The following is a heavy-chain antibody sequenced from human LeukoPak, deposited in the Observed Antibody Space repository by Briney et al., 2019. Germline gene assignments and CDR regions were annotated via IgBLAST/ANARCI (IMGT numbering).Heavy chain of an antibody. Sequence: GGSLRLSCAASGFTFSTNWMSWFRQAPGKGPEWVAHIKPGGSETYYVDSVKGRFTISRDNAKNSLYLQMYSLRAEDTAVYYCATAVSVAGDSWGQGTLVTVSS. J-gene: IGHJ5*01. D-gene: IGHD6-19*01. CDR3: ATAVSVAGDS. V-gene: IGHV3-7*01. CDR2: IKPGGSET. CDR1: GFTFSTNW.